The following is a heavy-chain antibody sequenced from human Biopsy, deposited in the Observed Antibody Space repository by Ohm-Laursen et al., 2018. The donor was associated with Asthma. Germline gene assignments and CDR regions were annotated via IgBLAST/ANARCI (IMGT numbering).Heavy chain of an antibody. CDR3: ARAGALIVGATMGY. J-gene: IGHJ4*02. D-gene: IGHD1-26*01. Sequence: SSVKVSCKVSGYTFNSYYMHWVRQAPGQGLEWMGIINPSGGSTSYAQKFQGRVTMTRDTSTSTVYMELSSLRSEDTAVYYCARAGALIVGATMGYWGQGTLVTVSS. V-gene: IGHV1-46*02. CDR2: INPSGGST. CDR1: GYTFNSYY.